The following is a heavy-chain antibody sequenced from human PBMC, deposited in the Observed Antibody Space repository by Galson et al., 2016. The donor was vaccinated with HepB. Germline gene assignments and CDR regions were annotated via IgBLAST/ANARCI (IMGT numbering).Heavy chain of an antibody. CDR1: GYSFARFW. J-gene: IGHJ4*02. CDR2: IYPGDSDA. CDR3: ARQPLLSYGRAYLDL. D-gene: IGHD5-18*01. Sequence: QSGAEVKKPGESLRISCEASGYSFARFWIGWVRQLPGKGLEWMGIIYPGDSDARYSPSLQGQVTISVDKSINTAYLQLSSLKASDTAMYYCARQPLLSYGRAYLDLWGQGTLVTVSS. V-gene: IGHV5-51*01.